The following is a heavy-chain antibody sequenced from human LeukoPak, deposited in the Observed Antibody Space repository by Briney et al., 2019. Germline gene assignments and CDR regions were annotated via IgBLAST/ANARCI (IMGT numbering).Heavy chain of an antibody. Sequence: GGSLRLSCAASGFTFSDYWMHWVRQAPGKGLMWVSRMDSDGRFTTYADSVKGRFTISRDNAKNSLYLQMNSLRAEDTAVYYCARGRGCSSMSCYPDYWGQGTLVTVSS. J-gene: IGHJ4*02. V-gene: IGHV3-74*01. CDR3: ARGRGCSSMSCYPDY. D-gene: IGHD2-2*01. CDR1: GFTFSDYW. CDR2: MDSDGRFT.